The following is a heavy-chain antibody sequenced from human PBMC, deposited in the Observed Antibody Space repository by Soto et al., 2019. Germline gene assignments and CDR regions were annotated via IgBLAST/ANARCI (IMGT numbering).Heavy chain of an antibody. J-gene: IGHJ4*02. Sequence: GGSLRLSCAASGFTFSSYGMHWVRQAPGKGLEWVAVISYDGSNKYYADSVKGRFTISRDNSKNTLYLQMNSLRAEDTAVYYCAKEALPLRFLEWLLDYWGQGTLVTVSS. CDR2: ISYDGSNK. CDR3: AKEALPLRFLEWLLDY. D-gene: IGHD3-3*01. V-gene: IGHV3-30*18. CDR1: GFTFSSYG.